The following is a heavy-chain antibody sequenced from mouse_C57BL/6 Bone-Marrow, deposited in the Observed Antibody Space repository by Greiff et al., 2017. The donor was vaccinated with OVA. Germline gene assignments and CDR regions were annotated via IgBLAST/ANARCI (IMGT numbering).Heavy chain of an antibody. J-gene: IGHJ3*01. CDR3: ATMIMAWFVY. CDR1: GFTFSSYG. Sequence: EVMLVESGGDLVKPGGSLKLSCAASGFTFSSYGMSWVRQTPDKRLEWVATISSGGSYTYYPDSVKGRFTISRDNAKNTLYLQMSSLKSEDTAMCYCATMIMAWFVYWGQGTLVTVSA. V-gene: IGHV5-6*02. D-gene: IGHD2-4*01. CDR2: ISSGGSYT.